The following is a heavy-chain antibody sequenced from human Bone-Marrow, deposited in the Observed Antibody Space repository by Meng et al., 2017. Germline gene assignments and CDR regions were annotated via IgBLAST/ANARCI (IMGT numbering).Heavy chain of an antibody. CDR1: GGSFSGYD. CDR2: INHSGST. D-gene: IGHD3-10*01. Sequence: QVGQWGARLLKPSVTLSPTCSVFGGSFSGYDWSWIRQPPGKVLDWIGEINHSGSTNYNPSLKSRVTISVDTSKNQFSLKLSSVTAADTAVYYCARGGVRGGIDYWGQGTLVTVSS. CDR3: ARGGVRGGIDY. J-gene: IGHJ4*02. V-gene: IGHV4-34*02.